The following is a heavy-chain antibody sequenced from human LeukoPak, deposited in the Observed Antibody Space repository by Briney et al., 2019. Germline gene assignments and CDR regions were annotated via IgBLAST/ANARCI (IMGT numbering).Heavy chain of an antibody. D-gene: IGHD3-16*01. Sequence: SETLSLTCAVYGGSFSGYYWSWIRQPPGKGLEWIGEINHSGSTNYNPSLKSRVTISVDTSKNQFSLKLSSVTAADTAVSYCARGYYVRRWGQGTLVTVSS. CDR2: INHSGST. CDR3: ARGYYVRR. CDR1: GGSFSGYY. J-gene: IGHJ4*02. V-gene: IGHV4-34*01.